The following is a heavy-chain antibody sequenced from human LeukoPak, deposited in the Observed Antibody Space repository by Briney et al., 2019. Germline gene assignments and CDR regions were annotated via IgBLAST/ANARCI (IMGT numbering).Heavy chain of an antibody. Sequence: GGTLRLSCEASGFTFSTYGINWVRQAPGKGLEWVSAISGSGGSTYYADSVKGRFTISRDNAKNSLYLQMNSLRAEDTAVYYCARDSWATLSSYYYYYMDVWGKGTTVTISS. CDR2: ISGSGGST. J-gene: IGHJ6*03. CDR1: GFTFSTYG. CDR3: ARDSWATLSSYYYYYMDV. D-gene: IGHD2/OR15-2a*01. V-gene: IGHV3-23*01.